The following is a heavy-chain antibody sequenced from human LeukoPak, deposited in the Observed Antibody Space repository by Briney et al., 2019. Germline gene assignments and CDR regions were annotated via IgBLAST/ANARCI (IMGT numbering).Heavy chain of an antibody. CDR3: ARHNSEHGDYDFDY. CDR1: GGSISSYY. D-gene: IGHD4-17*01. CDR2: IYYSGST. Sequence: SETLSLTCTASGGSISSYYWSWIRQPPGKGLEWIGYIYYSGSTNYNPSLKSRVTISVDTSKNQFSLKLSSVTAADTAVYYCARHNSEHGDYDFDYWGQGTLVTVSS. V-gene: IGHV4-59*08. J-gene: IGHJ4*02.